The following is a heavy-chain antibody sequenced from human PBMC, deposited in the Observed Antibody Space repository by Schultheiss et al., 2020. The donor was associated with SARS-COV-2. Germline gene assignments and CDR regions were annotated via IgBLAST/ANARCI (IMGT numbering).Heavy chain of an antibody. V-gene: IGHV5-51*01. CDR1: GYTFSSYC. CDR3: ARQDWTTITTENPSYYYYCMDV. CDR2: IYPGGSDT. Sequence: GGSLRLSCTASGYTFSSYCIGWVRQMPGKGLEWISAIYPGGSDTNYAPSFQGQVTISADKSISTAYLQWSSLKASDTAMYYCARQDWTTITTENPSYYYYCMDVWGKGTTVTVSS. J-gene: IGHJ6*03. D-gene: IGHD4-11*01.